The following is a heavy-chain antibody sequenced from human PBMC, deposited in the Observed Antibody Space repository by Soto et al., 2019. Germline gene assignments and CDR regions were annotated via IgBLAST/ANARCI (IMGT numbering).Heavy chain of an antibody. CDR2: ISAYNGNT. Sequence: ASVKVSCKASGYTFTSYGISWVRQAPGQGLEWMGWISAYNGNTNYAQKLQGRVTMTTDTSTSTAYMELRSLRSDDTAVYYCARVDMITFGGGDAFDIWGQGTMVPLS. CDR1: GYTFTSYG. D-gene: IGHD3-16*01. CDR3: ARVDMITFGGGDAFDI. J-gene: IGHJ3*02. V-gene: IGHV1-18*01.